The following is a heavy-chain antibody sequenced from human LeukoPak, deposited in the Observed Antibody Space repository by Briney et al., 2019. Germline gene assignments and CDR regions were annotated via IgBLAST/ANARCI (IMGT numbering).Heavy chain of an antibody. D-gene: IGHD3-10*01. CDR1: GFRFSDYY. Sequence: QAGGSLRLSCAASGFRFSDYYMSWIRQAPGKGLEWVAVIWYDGSNKYYADSVKGRFTISRDNSKNTLYLQMNSLRAEDTAVYYCARELSYGSGSMMAFDIWGQGTMVTVSS. J-gene: IGHJ3*02. V-gene: IGHV3-33*08. CDR3: ARELSYGSGSMMAFDI. CDR2: IWYDGSNK.